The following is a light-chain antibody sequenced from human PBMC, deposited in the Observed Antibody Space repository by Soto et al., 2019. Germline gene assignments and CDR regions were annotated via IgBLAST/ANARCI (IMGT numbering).Light chain of an antibody. Sequence: EIVLTQSPGTLSLSPGERATLSCRASQSVSSSYLAWYQQKPGQAPRLLIYGASSRATGIPDRFSGSGSGTDFTLTISRLEPEDFAVYYCKQYGGSTRTFGQGTKVDIK. J-gene: IGKJ1*01. CDR3: KQYGGSTRT. CDR2: GAS. V-gene: IGKV3-20*01. CDR1: QSVSSSY.